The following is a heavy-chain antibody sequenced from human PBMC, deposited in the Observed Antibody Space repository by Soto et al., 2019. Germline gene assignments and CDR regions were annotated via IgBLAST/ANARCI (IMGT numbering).Heavy chain of an antibody. CDR3: ARDPGIAVAKWLGLSNWFDP. J-gene: IGHJ5*02. D-gene: IGHD6-19*01. Sequence: GASVKLSWKGSGYTFTSYGIIWLRQARGQGLEWMGWISAYNGNTNYAQKLQGRVTMTTDTSTSTAYMELRSLRSYDTAVYYCARDPGIAVAKWLGLSNWFDPWGQGTLVTVSS. V-gene: IGHV1-18*01. CDR2: ISAYNGNT. CDR1: GYTFTSYG.